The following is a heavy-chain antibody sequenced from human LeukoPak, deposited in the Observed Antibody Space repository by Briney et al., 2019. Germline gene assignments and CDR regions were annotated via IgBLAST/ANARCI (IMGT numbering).Heavy chain of an antibody. D-gene: IGHD5-18*01. CDR1: GFTFSTYS. J-gene: IGHJ6*02. CDR2: ISSRSSTI. CDR3: ARDLDTYYGMDV. V-gene: IGHV3-48*01. Sequence: GGSLRLSCAASGFTFSTYSMNWVRQAPGKGLEWVSYISSRSSTIYYVDSVKGRFTISRDSAKNSLYLQMNSLRAEDTAVYYCARDLDTYYGMDVWGQGTTVTVSS.